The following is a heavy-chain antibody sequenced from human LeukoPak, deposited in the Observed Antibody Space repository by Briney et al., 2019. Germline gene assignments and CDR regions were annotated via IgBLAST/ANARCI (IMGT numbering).Heavy chain of an antibody. CDR1: GYTFTGYY. D-gene: IGHD3-10*01. CDR2: INPNSGGT. V-gene: IGHV1-2*04. J-gene: IGHJ6*02. CDR3: ARGKGDGSGSYYNPSYYYYGMDV. Sequence: ASVKVSCKASGYTFTGYYMLWVRQAPGQGLERMGWINPNSGGTNYAQKFQGWVTMTRDTSISTAYMELSRLRSDDTAVYYCARGKGDGSGSYYNPSYYYYGMDVWGQGTTVTVSS.